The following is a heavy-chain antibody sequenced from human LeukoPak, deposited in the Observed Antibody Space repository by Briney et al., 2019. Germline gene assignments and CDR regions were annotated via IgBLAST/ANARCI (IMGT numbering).Heavy chain of an antibody. Sequence: SVKVSFKASGYTFTCYYMHWVRPAPGQGLEWMGWINPNSGGTNYAQKFQGRVTMTRDTSISTAYMALSRLRSDDTAVYYCAREYSSSLDYWGQGTLVTVSS. V-gene: IGHV1-2*02. J-gene: IGHJ4*02. CDR1: GYTFTCYY. CDR3: AREYSSSLDY. CDR2: INPNSGGT. D-gene: IGHD6-6*01.